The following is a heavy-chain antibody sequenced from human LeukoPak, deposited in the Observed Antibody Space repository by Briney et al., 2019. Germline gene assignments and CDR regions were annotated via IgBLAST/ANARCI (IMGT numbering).Heavy chain of an antibody. CDR3: ERDRYGSYYFYF. Sequence: SHTLYLTCTVSGGSISSGGYYWSWIRPHPGQDLEWFGYTYYSRTTYYHPSLKRRVTISVDTSKNHFSLMLSSVSAADTAVYFCERDRYGSYYFYFGGQGNLGTV. CDR2: TYYSRTT. J-gene: IGHJ4*02. D-gene: IGHD1-1*01. V-gene: IGHV4-31*03. CDR1: GGSISSGGYY.